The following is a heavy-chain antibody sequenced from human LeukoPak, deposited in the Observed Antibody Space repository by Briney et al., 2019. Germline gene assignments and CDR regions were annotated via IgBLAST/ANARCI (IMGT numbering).Heavy chain of an antibody. Sequence: PGGSLRLSCSASGFTFSSYSMNSVRQAPGKGLEWVSYIRSSSSTIYYADSVKGRFTISRDNAKNSLYLQMNSLRAEDTAVYYCARANICRRGGYICEAFDIWGEGAVVTVSS. J-gene: IGHJ3*02. CDR2: IRSSSSTI. D-gene: IGHD5-24*01. V-gene: IGHV3-48*04. CDR3: ARANICRRGGYICEAFDI. CDR1: GFTFSSYS.